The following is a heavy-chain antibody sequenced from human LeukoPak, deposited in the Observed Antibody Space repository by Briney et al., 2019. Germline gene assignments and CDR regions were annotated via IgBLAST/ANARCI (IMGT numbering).Heavy chain of an antibody. CDR1: GGSINNYY. CDR3: ARGRYNLGYYFDS. D-gene: IGHD3-3*01. V-gene: IGHV4-59*01. Sequence: PSETLSLTCTVSGGSINNYYWTWIRQPPGKGLEWIGNINYSGSTNCNPSLESRVTISVDSSKNQSSLKLGSVTAADTAVYYCARGRYNLGYYFDSWGLGTLVTVSS. CDR2: INYSGST. J-gene: IGHJ4*02.